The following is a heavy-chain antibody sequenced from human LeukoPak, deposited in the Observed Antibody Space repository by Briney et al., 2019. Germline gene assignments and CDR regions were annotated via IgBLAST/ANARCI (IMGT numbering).Heavy chain of an antibody. CDR2: MNSGGSI. CDR1: GFSIRSNE. J-gene: IGHJ4*02. Sequence: GGSLRLSSAASGFSIRSNEVNWVRRAPGKALEWLSYMNSGGSIFYAEAVKGRFTISRDNAKNSLYLQMNSLRAEDTAVYYCAKGRYHDSRGYYSLDYFDYWGQGTLVTVSS. D-gene: IGHD3-22*01. CDR3: AKGRYHDSRGYYSLDYFDY. V-gene: IGHV3-48*03.